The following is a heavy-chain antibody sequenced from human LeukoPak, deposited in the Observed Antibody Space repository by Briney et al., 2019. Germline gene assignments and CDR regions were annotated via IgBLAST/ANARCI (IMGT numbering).Heavy chain of an antibody. CDR3: VRDGPAFLDFDY. V-gene: IGHV3-7*01. CDR1: GFSFNGDW. CDR2: IKPDGSQK. D-gene: IGHD2-2*01. J-gene: IGHJ4*02. Sequence: PGGSLRLSCVASGFSFNGDWMNWVRQAPGKGLEWEANIKPDGSQKYYVDSVKGRFTISRDNAEKSLFLQMNSLRAEDTAVYYCVRDGPAFLDFDYWGQGTLVTVSS.